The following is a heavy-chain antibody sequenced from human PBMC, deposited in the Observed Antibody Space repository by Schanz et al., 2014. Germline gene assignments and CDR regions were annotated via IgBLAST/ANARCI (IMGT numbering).Heavy chain of an antibody. CDR1: GLTFSDYY. D-gene: IGHD3-16*01. J-gene: IGHJ3*01. CDR2: ISSSSSYT. V-gene: IGHV3-11*06. Sequence: QVQLVESGGGLVKPGGSLRLSCAASGLTFSDYYMSWIRQAPGKGLEWVSYISSSSSYTNYADSVKGRFTISRDNGKNSLYLKINTVRAEHRAVYFGARDYDGAFSSPRHDAFDVWGQGTVVTVSS. CDR3: ARDYDGAFSSPRHDAFDV.